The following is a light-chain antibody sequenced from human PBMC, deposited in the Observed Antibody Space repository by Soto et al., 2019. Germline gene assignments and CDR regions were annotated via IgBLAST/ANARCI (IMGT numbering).Light chain of an antibody. CDR3: CSYAGSNTFA. Sequence: QSVLTQPPSASGSPGQSVTIACTGTSSDVGGYNYVSWYQEHPGKAPKVIIYEVSKRPSGVPDRFSGYKSGNTASLTVSGLQAGDEADYYCCSYAGSNTFAFGTGTKVTVL. CDR2: EVS. V-gene: IGLV2-8*01. J-gene: IGLJ1*01. CDR1: SSDVGGYNY.